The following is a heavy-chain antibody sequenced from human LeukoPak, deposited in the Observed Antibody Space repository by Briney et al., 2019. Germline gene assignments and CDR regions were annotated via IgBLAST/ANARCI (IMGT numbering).Heavy chain of an antibody. J-gene: IGHJ4*02. V-gene: IGHV1-69*04. CDR2: IIPIFGIA. D-gene: IGHD6-19*01. Sequence: ASVKVSCKASGGTFSSYAISWVRQAPGQGLEWMGRIIPIFGIANYAQKFQGRVTITADKSTSTAYMELSSLRSEDTAVYYCARGAGYSSGWLLDHWGQGTLVTVSS. CDR3: ARGAGYSSGWLLDH. CDR1: GGTFSSYA.